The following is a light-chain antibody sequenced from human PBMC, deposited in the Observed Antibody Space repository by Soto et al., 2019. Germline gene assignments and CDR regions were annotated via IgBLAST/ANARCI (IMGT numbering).Light chain of an antibody. CDR3: QQLKSYPFT. J-gene: IGKJ5*01. CDR2: DAS. Sequence: AIQLTQSPSSLSASVGDRVSITCRASQGISSALAWYQHKPGKPPKILIYDASSLQSGVPSRFSGSESGTECTPTISSLQPEDFATYYCQQLKSYPFTFGQGTQLEIK. V-gene: IGKV1-13*02. CDR1: QGISSA.